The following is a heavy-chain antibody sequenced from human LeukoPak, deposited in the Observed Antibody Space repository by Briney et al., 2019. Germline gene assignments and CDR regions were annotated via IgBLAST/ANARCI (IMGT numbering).Heavy chain of an antibody. D-gene: IGHD5-18*01. CDR1: GGSISSSSYY. J-gene: IGHJ4*02. CDR3: ARWGGGYSYGSGSY. CDR2: IYYSGST. Sequence: SSETLSLTCTASGGSISSSSYYWGWIRQPPGKGLEWIGSIYYSGSTYYNPSLKSRVTISVDTSKNQFSLKLSSVTAADTAVYYCARWGGGYSYGSGSYWGQGTLVTVSS. V-gene: IGHV4-39*07.